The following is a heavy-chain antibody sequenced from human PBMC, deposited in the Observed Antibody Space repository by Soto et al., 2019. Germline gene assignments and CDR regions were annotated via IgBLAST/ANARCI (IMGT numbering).Heavy chain of an antibody. J-gene: IGHJ5*02. CDR1: GGTFSSYT. Sequence: GASMKVSCKASGGTFSSYTISWVRQAPGQGLEWMGRIIPILGIANYAQKFQGRVTITADKSTSTAYMELSSLRSEDTAVYYCARDADSGYYDFWSGSYPWFDPWGQGTLVTVSS. CDR2: IIPILGIA. V-gene: IGHV1-69*04. D-gene: IGHD3-3*01. CDR3: ARDADSGYYDFWSGSYPWFDP.